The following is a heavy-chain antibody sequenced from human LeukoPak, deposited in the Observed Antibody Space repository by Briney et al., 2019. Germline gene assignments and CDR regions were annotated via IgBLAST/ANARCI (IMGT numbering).Heavy chain of an antibody. CDR1: GGSISGYY. CDR2: IYYSVRS. Sequence: SETLSLTCTVSGGSISGYYWSWIRQPPGKGLEWIGYIYYSVRSNYIPSLKGRVTISADTSKNQFSLKLTSVTAADTAVYYCARGKETATNWGQGTLVTVSS. CDR3: ARGKETATN. J-gene: IGHJ4*02. D-gene: IGHD5-24*01. V-gene: IGHV4-59*01.